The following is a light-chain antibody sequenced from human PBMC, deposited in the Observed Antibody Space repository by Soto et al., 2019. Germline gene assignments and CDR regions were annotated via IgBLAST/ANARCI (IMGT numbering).Light chain of an antibody. Sequence: ELVLTQSPGTLSLSPGERATLSCRASQSVSSSYLAWYQQKPGQAPRLLIYCAASRATGITDRFSGSGSGTDFTLTISRLEPEDFAVYYCHQYGSSTPYTFGQGAKLEIK. V-gene: IGKV3-20*01. CDR1: QSVSSSY. CDR3: HQYGSSTPYT. CDR2: CAA. J-gene: IGKJ2*01.